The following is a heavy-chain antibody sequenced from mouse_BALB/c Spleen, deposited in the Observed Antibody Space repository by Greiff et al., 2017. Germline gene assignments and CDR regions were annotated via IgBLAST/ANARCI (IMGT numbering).Heavy chain of an antibody. CDR1: GFTFSSYT. CDR3: ATFYYYAMDY. CDR2: ISNGGGST. Sequence: EVKLMESGGGLVQPGGSLKLSCAASGFTFSSYTMSWVRQTPEKRLEWVAYISNGGGSTYYPDTVKGRFTISRDNAKNTLYLQMSSLKSEDTAMYYCATFYYYAMDYWGQGTSVTVSS. V-gene: IGHV5-12-2*01. J-gene: IGHJ4*01.